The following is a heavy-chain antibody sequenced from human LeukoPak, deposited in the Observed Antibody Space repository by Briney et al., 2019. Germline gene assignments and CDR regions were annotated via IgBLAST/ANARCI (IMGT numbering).Heavy chain of an antibody. CDR3: ARDSSWFDP. V-gene: IGHV3-11*04. J-gene: IGHJ5*02. D-gene: IGHD2/OR15-2a*01. Sequence: GGSLRLSCAASGFTFSDYYMSWIRQAPGKGLEWVSYISSSSGSTIYYADSVKGRLTISRDNAKNSLYLQMNSLRAEDTAVYYCARDSSWFDPWGQGTLVTVSS. CDR1: GFTFSDYY. CDR2: ISSSSGSTI.